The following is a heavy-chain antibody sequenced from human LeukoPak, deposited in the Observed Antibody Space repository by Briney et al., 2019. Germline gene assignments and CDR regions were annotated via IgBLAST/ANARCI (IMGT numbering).Heavy chain of an antibody. CDR3: ARRGVRRYSYGHFDY. Sequence: SETLSLTCAVYGGSFSGYYWSWIRQPPGKGLEWIGSIYYSGSTYYNPSLKSRVTISVDTSKNQFSLKLSSVTAADTAVYYCARRGVRRYSYGHFDYWGQGTLVTVSS. CDR2: IYYSGST. CDR1: GGSFSGYY. V-gene: IGHV4-34*01. D-gene: IGHD5-18*01. J-gene: IGHJ4*02.